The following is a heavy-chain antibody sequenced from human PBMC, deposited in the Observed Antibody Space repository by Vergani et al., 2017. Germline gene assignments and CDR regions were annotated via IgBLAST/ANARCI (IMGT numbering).Heavy chain of an antibody. CDR1: GGSISSYY. J-gene: IGHJ4*02. Sequence: QVQLQESGPGLVKPSETLSLTCTVSGGSISSYYWSWIRQPPGKGLEWIGYIYYSGSTNSNPSLKSRVTISVDTSKNQFSLKLSSVTAADTAVYYCARLLDYYDSSGRAFDYWGQGTLVTVSS. CDR3: ARLLDYYDSSGRAFDY. CDR2: IYYSGST. D-gene: IGHD3-22*01. V-gene: IGHV4-59*08.